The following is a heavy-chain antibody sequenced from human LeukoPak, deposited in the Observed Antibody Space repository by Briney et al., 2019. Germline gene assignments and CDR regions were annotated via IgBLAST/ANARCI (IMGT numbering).Heavy chain of an antibody. CDR1: GGSFSGYY. J-gene: IGHJ4*02. CDR2: INHSGST. D-gene: IGHD3-16*02. V-gene: IGHV4-34*01. CDR3: ARGLEYDDYVWGSYRYYFDY. Sequence: SETLSLTCAVYGGSFSGYYWSWIRQPPGKGLEWIGEINHSGSTNYNPSLKSRVTISVDTSKNQFSLKLSSVTAADTAVYYCARGLEYDDYVWGSYRYYFDYWGQGTLVTVSS.